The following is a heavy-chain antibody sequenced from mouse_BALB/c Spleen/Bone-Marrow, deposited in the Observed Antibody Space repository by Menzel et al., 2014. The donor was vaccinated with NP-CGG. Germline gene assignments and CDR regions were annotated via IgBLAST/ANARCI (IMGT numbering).Heavy chain of an antibody. CDR3: VRAYGSSYAMDY. D-gene: IGHD1-1*01. Sequence: EVKLMESGGGLVKPGGSLKLSCAASGFTFSSYATSWVRQSPEKRLEWVAEISSGGNYTYYPDTVTGRFTISRDNAKNILYLKMSSLRSDDTAMYYCVRAYGSSYAMDYWGQGTSVTVSS. V-gene: IGHV5-9-4*01. CDR1: GFTFSSYA. CDR2: ISSGGNYT. J-gene: IGHJ4*01.